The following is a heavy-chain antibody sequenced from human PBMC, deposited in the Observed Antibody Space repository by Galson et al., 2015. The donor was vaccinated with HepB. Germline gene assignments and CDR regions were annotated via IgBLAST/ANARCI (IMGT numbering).Heavy chain of an antibody. Sequence: SLRLSCAASGFTFSSYAMHWVRQAPGQGLEWVAVISYDGSNKYYADSVKGRFTISRDNSKNTLYLQMNSLRAEDTAVYYCARGSRPWVGYYYYYYMDVGGKGTTVTVSS. CDR2: ISYDGSNK. D-gene: IGHD1-26*01. V-gene: IGHV3-30-3*01. J-gene: IGHJ6*03. CDR1: GFTFSSYA. CDR3: ARGSRPWVGYYYYYYMDV.